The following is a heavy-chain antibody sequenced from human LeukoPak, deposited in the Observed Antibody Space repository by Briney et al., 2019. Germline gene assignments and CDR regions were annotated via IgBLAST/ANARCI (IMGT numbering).Heavy chain of an antibody. D-gene: IGHD6-6*01. J-gene: IGHJ4*02. CDR3: ARELRLFGSSPIDY. Sequence: ASVKVSCKASGGTFSSYAISWVRQAPGQGLEWMGRIIPIFGTANYAQKFQGRVTITTDESTSTAYMELSSLRSEDTAVYYCARELRLFGSSPIDYWGQGTLVTVSS. CDR2: IIPIFGTA. CDR1: GGTFSSYA. V-gene: IGHV1-69*05.